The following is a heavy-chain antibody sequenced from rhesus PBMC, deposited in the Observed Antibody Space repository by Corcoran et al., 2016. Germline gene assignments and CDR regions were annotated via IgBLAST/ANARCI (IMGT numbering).Heavy chain of an antibody. CDR2: INTGGGST. V-gene: IGHV3-8*01. J-gene: IGHJ4*01. CDR3: AREPLTQAAGRGVDY. D-gene: IGHD2-21*01. Sequence: EVQLVASGGVFVQCGGSLRTYFYGLVFHLLWLFLELGCQAPGKGVGWVSAINTGGGSTWYTDSVKGRFTISRENAKNTLYLQMNSLRAEDTAVYYCAREPLTQAAGRGVDYWGQGVLVTVSS. CDR1: VFHLLWLF.